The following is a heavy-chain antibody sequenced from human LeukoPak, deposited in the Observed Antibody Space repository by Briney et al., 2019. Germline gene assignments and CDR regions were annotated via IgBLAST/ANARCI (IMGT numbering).Heavy chain of an antibody. CDR1: GYTFTSYG. CDR2: ISAYNGNT. Sequence: ASVKVSCKASGYTFTSYGISWVRQAPGQGLEWMGWISAYNGNTNYAQKLQGRVTMTTDTSTSTAYMELRSLRSDDTAVYYCARDGRRPYYYYGMDVWGQGTTVTVSS. V-gene: IGHV1-18*01. CDR3: ARDGRRPYYYYGMDV. J-gene: IGHJ6*02.